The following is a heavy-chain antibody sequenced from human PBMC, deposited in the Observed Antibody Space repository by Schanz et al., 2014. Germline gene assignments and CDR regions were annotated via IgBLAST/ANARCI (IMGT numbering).Heavy chain of an antibody. J-gene: IGHJ6*02. CDR3: ARARVVSGVMDV. Sequence: QVQLVQSGVEVKKPGASVKVSCKASGYTFTTGISWVRQAPGQGLEWMGWISAYNGNTNYAQKLQGRVTMTTDTSASTAYMDLRSLRSDDTAVYYCARARVVSGVMDVWGQGTTVIASS. V-gene: IGHV1-18*01. CDR1: GYTFTTG. CDR2: ISAYNGNT. D-gene: IGHD2-15*01.